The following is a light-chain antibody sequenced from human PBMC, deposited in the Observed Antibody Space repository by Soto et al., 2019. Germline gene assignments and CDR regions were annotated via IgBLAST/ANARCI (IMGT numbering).Light chain of an antibody. CDR1: QTINNY. CDR3: QGSSTAPLT. J-gene: IGKJ4*01. CDR2: AAS. Sequence: DIQMTQSPSSLSASVGDRVTITCRASQTINNYLNWYQQKPGKAPKLLIYAASSLQSGVPSRFSGSGSGTDFTLTISSLQAEDAANYFCQGSSTAPLTFGGGTKVEVK. V-gene: IGKV1-39*01.